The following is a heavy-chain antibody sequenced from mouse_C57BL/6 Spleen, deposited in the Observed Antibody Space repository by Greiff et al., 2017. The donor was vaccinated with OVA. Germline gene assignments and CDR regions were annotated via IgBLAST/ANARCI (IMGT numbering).Heavy chain of an antibody. Sequence: QVQLKESGAELVRPGASVKMSCKASGYTFTSYNMHWVKQTPRQGLEWIGAIYPGNGDTSYNQKFKGKATLTVDKSSSTAYMQLSSLTSEDSAVYFCARGPYGRGYFDYWGQGTTLTVSS. CDR3: ARGPYGRGYFDY. J-gene: IGHJ2*01. D-gene: IGHD1-1*01. V-gene: IGHV1-12*01. CDR1: GYTFTSYN. CDR2: IYPGNGDT.